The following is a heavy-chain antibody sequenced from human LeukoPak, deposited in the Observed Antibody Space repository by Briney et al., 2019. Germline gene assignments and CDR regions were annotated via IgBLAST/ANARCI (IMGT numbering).Heavy chain of an antibody. CDR3: AKVESYSSSWYPFDY. V-gene: IGHV3-30*02. Sequence: QPGGSLRLSCAASGFTFSSYAMHWVRQAPGKGLEWVAFIRYDGSNKYYADSVKGRFTISRDNSKNTLYLQMNSLRAEDTAVYYCAKVESYSSSWYPFDYWGQGTLVTVSS. CDR1: GFTFSSYA. CDR2: IRYDGSNK. D-gene: IGHD6-13*01. J-gene: IGHJ4*02.